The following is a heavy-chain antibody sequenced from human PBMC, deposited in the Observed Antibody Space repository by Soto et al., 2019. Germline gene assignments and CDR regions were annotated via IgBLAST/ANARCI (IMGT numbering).Heavy chain of an antibody. D-gene: IGHD3-22*01. V-gene: IGHV4-34*01. CDR3: ARDGANYYDSSGGLDY. CDR1: GGSFSGYY. J-gene: IGHJ4*02. Sequence: PSETLSLTCAVYGGSFSGYYWTWIRQPPGTGLDWIGEINHSGSTNYNPSLKSRVTISVDTSKNQFSLKLSSVTAADTAVYYCARDGANYYDSSGGLDYWGQGTLVT. CDR2: INHSGST.